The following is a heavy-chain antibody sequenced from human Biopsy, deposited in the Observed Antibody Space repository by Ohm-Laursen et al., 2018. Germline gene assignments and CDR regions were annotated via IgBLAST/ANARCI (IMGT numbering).Heavy chain of an antibody. Sequence: SLRLSCAASGFDFSDYSMSWVRQAPGKGLEWVSSVTTISSYIYYADSVKGRFTISRDNAKNSLYLQMNSLRADDTAVYYCARGGSFLPSEYFHHWGQGTLVTVSS. J-gene: IGHJ1*01. CDR2: VTTISSYI. CDR3: ARGGSFLPSEYFHH. D-gene: IGHD3-16*01. V-gene: IGHV3-21*04. CDR1: GFDFSDYS.